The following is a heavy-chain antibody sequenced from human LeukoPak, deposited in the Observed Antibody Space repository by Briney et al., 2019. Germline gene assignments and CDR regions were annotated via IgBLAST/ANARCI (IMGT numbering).Heavy chain of an antibody. D-gene: IGHD2/OR15-2a*01. CDR1: GFTFSSYG. J-gene: IGHJ4*02. Sequence: GSLRLSCAASGFTFSSYGMHWVRQAPGKGLEWVAVISYDGSNKYYADSVKGRFTISRDNSKNTLYLQMNSLRAEDTAVYYRAKDGSSIFDPDYFDYWGQGTLVTVSS. CDR3: AKDGSSIFDPDYFDY. CDR2: ISYDGSNK. V-gene: IGHV3-30*18.